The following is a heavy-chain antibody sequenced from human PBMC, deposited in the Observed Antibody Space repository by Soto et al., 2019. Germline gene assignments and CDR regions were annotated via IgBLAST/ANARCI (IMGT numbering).Heavy chain of an antibody. D-gene: IGHD5-12*01. Sequence: SVKVSCKASGGTFSSYAISWVRQAPGQGLEWMGGIIPIFGTANYAQKFQGRVTITADESTSTAYMELSSLRSEDTAVYYCARMATILGSACDIWGQGTMVTVSS. CDR3: ARMATILGSACDI. CDR1: GGTFSSYA. CDR2: IIPIFGTA. J-gene: IGHJ3*02. V-gene: IGHV1-69*13.